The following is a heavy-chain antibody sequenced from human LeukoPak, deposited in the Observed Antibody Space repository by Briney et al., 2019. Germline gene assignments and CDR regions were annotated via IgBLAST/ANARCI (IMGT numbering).Heavy chain of an antibody. CDR3: TTVRSFWYSDH. V-gene: IGHV3-15*01. CDR1: GFTFSNAW. J-gene: IGHJ5*02. Sequence: GGSLRLSCAASGFTFSNAWMSWVRQAPGKGLEWVGRIKGKVDGTTDYAAPVEGRFSISRDDSKNTVYLQMNSLKTEDTAVYYCTTVRSFWYSDHWGQGTLVTVSS. D-gene: IGHD6-13*01. CDR2: IKGKVDGTT.